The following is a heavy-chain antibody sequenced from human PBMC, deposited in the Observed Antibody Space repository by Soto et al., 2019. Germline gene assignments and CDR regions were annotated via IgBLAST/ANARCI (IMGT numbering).Heavy chain of an antibody. Sequence: QVQLQESGPGLVKPSETLSLTCTVSGGSISSYFWSWIRQPPGKGLEWIGYIYYTGSTNYNPALQSRVTISVDTSKNQCSLQLSSVTAADTAVYYWANLNWYFDLWGRGTLVTVPS. CDR3: ANLNWYFDL. J-gene: IGHJ2*01. CDR1: GGSISSYF. CDR2: IYYTGST. V-gene: IGHV4-59*01.